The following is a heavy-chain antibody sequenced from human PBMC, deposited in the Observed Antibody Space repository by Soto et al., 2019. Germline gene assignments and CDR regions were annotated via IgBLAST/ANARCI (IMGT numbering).Heavy chain of an antibody. Sequence: LSLTCTVSGGSISSRSYYWGWIRQPPGKGLEWIGSIYYSGSTYYNPSLKSRVTISVDTSKNQFSLKLSSVTAADTAVYYCARGPLYDFWSGYWVYFDYWGQGTLVTVSS. D-gene: IGHD3-3*01. CDR3: ARGPLYDFWSGYWVYFDY. V-gene: IGHV4-39*01. J-gene: IGHJ4*02. CDR1: GGSISSRSYY. CDR2: IYYSGST.